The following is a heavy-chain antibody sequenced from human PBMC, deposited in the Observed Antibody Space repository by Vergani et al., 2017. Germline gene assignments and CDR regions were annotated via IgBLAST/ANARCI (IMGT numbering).Heavy chain of an antibody. J-gene: IGHJ4*02. CDR2: IHPADSDT. CDR1: GYSFTNYW. V-gene: IGHV5-51*01. D-gene: IGHD3-22*01. Sequence: EVQLVQSGAEVKKPGVSLKISCQISGYSFTNYWIGWVRQMPGKGLEWMGIIHPADSDTRYSPSFQGQVTISVDKSISTAYLQRSSLRASDSAMYYCARLYGRDSSGSKYFDYWGQGTLVTDSS. CDR3: ARLYGRDSSGSKYFDY.